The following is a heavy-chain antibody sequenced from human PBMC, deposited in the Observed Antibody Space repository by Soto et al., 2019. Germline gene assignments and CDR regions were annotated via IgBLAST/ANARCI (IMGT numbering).Heavy chain of an antibody. Sequence: GGALRLSCAASGVTFGSYSMNWVRQAPGKGLEWVSSISSSSSYIYYADSVKGRFTISRDNAKNSLYLQMNSLRAEDTAVYYCARDLPYPYLTLSGMDVWGQGTTVTVSS. CDR1: GVTFGSYS. CDR2: ISSSSSYI. J-gene: IGHJ6*02. CDR3: ARDLPYPYLTLSGMDV. V-gene: IGHV3-21*01.